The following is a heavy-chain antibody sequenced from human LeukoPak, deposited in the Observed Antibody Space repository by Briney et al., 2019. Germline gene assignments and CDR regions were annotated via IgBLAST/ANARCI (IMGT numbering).Heavy chain of an antibody. Sequence: GGSLRLSCAASGFTFSSYAMGWVRQAPGKGLEWVSVVSGSGGSPYYADSVKGRFTISRDNSKNTLYLQMNSLRAEDTAIYYCAKYSGSWYGWFDPWGQGTRVTVSS. CDR2: VSGSGGSP. J-gene: IGHJ5*02. CDR3: AKYSGSWYGWFDP. D-gene: IGHD6-13*01. V-gene: IGHV3-23*01. CDR1: GFTFSSYA.